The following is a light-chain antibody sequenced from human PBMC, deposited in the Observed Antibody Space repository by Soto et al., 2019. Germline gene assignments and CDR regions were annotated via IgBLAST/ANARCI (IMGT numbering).Light chain of an antibody. V-gene: IGKV2-28*01. CDR1: QSLLHSSGYMY. CDR2: LGS. J-gene: IGKJ2*01. Sequence: DIVMTQSPLSLPVTPGEPASISCRSSQSLLHSSGYMYLDWYLQKPGQSPQLLIYLGSNRASGVPARFSGSGSGTDLTLKISRVEAEDVGLYNCMQALQTPQFGQGTKLEI. CDR3: MQALQTPQ.